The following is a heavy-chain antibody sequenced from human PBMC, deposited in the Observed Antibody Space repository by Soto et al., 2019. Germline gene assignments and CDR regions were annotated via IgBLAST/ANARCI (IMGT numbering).Heavy chain of an antibody. J-gene: IGHJ5*02. Sequence: TETLFLTCPVSGGSIRSYYWSWIRQPPGQGLEWIGYIYYSGSTTYNPSLKSRVTISVDTPKNQFSLKLSSVTAADTAVYYCARDGWYCSSTSCYNVWVQPWGKGTLVTVS. CDR3: ARDGWYCSSTSCYNVWVQP. CDR1: GGSIRSYY. V-gene: IGHV4-59*01. CDR2: IYYSGST. D-gene: IGHD2-2*02.